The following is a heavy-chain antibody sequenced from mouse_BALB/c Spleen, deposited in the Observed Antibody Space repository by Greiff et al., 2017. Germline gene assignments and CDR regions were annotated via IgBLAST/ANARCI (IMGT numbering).Heavy chain of an antibody. CDR3: TRGWDYFDY. Sequence: VQLQQSGAELVRPGASVTLSCTASGYTFTDYEMHWVKQTPVHGLEWIGAIDPETGGTAYNQKFKGKATLTADKSSSTAYMELRSLTSEDSAVYYCTRGWDYFDYWGQGTTLTVSS. CDR1: GYTFTDYE. CDR2: IDPETGGT. V-gene: IGHV1-15*01. D-gene: IGHD3-3*01. J-gene: IGHJ2*01.